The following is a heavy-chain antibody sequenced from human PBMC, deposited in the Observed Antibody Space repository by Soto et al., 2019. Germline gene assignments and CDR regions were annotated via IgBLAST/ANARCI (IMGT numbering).Heavy chain of an antibody. Sequence: QVQLQQWGAGLLKPSETLSLTCAVSGGSFSGYYWTWIRQPPGTGLVWIGEINHSGSTNYNPSLKSRVTISVDTSKNQFSLKLTSVTAADTAVYYCARDKITGLFDYWGQGTLVTVSS. J-gene: IGHJ4*02. CDR2: INHSGST. V-gene: IGHV4-34*01. D-gene: IGHD2-8*02. CDR3: ARDKITGLFDY. CDR1: GGSFSGYY.